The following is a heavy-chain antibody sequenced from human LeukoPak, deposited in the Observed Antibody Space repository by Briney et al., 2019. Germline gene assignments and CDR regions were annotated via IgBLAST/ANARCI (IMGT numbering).Heavy chain of an antibody. CDR3: ARGAVVVPAVPDY. CDR1: GGSISSYY. CDR2: IYYSGST. Sequence: PSESLSLTCTVSGGSISSYYWSWIRQPPGKGLEWIGYIYYSGSTNYNPSLKSRVTISVDTSKNQFSLKLSSVTAADTVVYYCARGAVVVPAVPDYWGQGTLVTVSS. V-gene: IGHV4-59*01. J-gene: IGHJ4*02. D-gene: IGHD2-2*01.